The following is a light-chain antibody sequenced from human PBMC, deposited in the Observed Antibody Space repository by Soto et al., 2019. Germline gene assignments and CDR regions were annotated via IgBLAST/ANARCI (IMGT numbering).Light chain of an antibody. J-gene: IGKJ5*01. CDR3: QHLNSYPLT. V-gene: IGKV1-9*01. CDR2: AAS. Sequence: DIPLTQSPSFLSTSVGDRVTITCRASQAINTYLAWYQQKPGRAPKLLIYAASTLQTGVPSRFSGSGSGTEFTLTISSPQPEDFPTYYCQHLNSYPLTFGQGTRLEIK. CDR1: QAINTY.